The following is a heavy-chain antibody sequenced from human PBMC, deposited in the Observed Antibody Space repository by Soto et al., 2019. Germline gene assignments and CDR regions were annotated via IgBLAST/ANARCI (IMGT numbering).Heavy chain of an antibody. CDR2: LYYSGST. CDR3: ARGRDGDYSDY. D-gene: IGHD4-17*01. CDR1: GGSISSGGYY. J-gene: IGHJ4*02. V-gene: IGHV4-31*01. Sequence: SETLSLTCTVSGGSISSGGYYWSWIRKHPGKGLEWIGYLYYSGSTYYNPSLKGLVTISVDTSKNQFSLKLSSVTAADTAVYYCARGRDGDYSDYWGQGTLVTVSS.